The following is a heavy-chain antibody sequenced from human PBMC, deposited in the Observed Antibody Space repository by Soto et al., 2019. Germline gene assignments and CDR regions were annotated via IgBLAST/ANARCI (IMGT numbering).Heavy chain of an antibody. CDR1: GFTFTSSA. CDR2: IVVGSGNT. V-gene: IGHV1-58*01. J-gene: IGHJ3*02. D-gene: IGHD1-26*01. Sequence: ASVKVSCKASGFTFTSSAVQWVRQARGQRLEWIGWIVVGSGNTNYAQKFQERVTITRDMSTSTAYMELSSLRSEDTAVYYCAAVGATQMWDAFDIWGQGTLVTVSS. CDR3: AAVGATQMWDAFDI.